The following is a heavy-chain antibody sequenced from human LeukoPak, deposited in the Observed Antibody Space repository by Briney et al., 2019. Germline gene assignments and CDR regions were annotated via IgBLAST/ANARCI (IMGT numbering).Heavy chain of an antibody. Sequence: PGGSLRLSCAASGFTLSIYSMNWVRQAPGKGLEWVSYISSSSSHIYYADSVKGRFTISRDNAKNSLNLQMNSLRAEDTAVYYCARGNSGGDFDIWGQGTMVTVSS. V-gene: IGHV3-21*01. CDR3: ARGNSGGDFDI. CDR1: GFTLSIYS. D-gene: IGHD3-10*01. CDR2: ISSSSSHI. J-gene: IGHJ3*02.